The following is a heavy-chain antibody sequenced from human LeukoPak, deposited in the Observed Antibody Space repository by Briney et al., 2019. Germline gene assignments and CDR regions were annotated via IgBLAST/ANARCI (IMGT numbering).Heavy chain of an antibody. J-gene: IGHJ4*02. D-gene: IGHD1-26*01. V-gene: IGHV4-59*01. CDR2: IYYSGGT. CDR1: GSSISGYY. Sequence: PSETLSLTCRASGSSISGYYWSWIRQPPGKGLEWIGHIYYSGGTTYNPSLKSRVSISLDTSKKHFSLERSCVTAADTAVYYCAGSGLFFDYWSQGTPVTVSS. CDR3: AGSGLFFDY.